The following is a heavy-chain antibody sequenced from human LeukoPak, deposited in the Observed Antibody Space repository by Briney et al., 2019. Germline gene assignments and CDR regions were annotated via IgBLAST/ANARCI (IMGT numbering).Heavy chain of an antibody. Sequence: GGSLRLSCAASGFMFNSYVMSWVRQAPGKGLEWVSAINGGGGNTYYADSVKGRFTISRDNSKNMVYLQMNSLRADDTAVYYCAKNPGGDCSYYFDYWGQGTLVTVSS. J-gene: IGHJ4*02. CDR2: INGGGGNT. D-gene: IGHD2-21*02. V-gene: IGHV3-23*01. CDR1: GFMFNSYV. CDR3: AKNPGGDCSYYFDY.